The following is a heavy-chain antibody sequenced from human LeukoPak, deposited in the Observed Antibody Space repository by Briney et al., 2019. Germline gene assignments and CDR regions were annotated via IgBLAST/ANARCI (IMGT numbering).Heavy chain of an antibody. J-gene: IGHJ4*01. V-gene: IGHV4-39*01. CDR1: GVSISSSSYY. Sequence: SETLSVTCNVSGVSISSSSYYWGWIRQPPGKGLEWIGSIYSSGSTYYNSSLKSRVTISIDTSKNQVSLKMSSVTAADTAVYYCAKSGGYGLIDYWGQGILVTVSS. CDR2: IYSSGST. CDR3: AKSGGYGLIDY. D-gene: IGHD6-25*01.